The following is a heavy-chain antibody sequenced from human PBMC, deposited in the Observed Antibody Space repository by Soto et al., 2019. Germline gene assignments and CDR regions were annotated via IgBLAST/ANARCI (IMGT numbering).Heavy chain of an antibody. CDR2: IYYSGST. J-gene: IGHJ4*02. V-gene: IGHV4-59*01. Sequence: ASETLSLTCTVSGGSISSYYWSWIRQPPGKGLEWIGYIYYSGSTNYNPSLKSRVTISVDTSKNQFSLKLSSVTAADTAVYYCASSGWYVGEYYFDYWGQGTLVTVSS. D-gene: IGHD6-19*01. CDR1: GGSISSYY. CDR3: ASSGWYVGEYYFDY.